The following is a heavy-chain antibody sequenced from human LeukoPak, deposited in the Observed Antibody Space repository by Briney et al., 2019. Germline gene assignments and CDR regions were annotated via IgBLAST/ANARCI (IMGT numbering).Heavy chain of an antibody. CDR2: ISSGGGTT. Sequence: GGSLRLSCAASGFSFSSHAMSWVRQAPGKGLQWVSTISSGGGTTYYGDSVKGRFTISRDNSKNTLYLQMKSLRVDDTAIYYCANRGTKWLPPPTDAFDVWGQGTMVTVSS. V-gene: IGHV3-23*01. CDR3: ANRGTKWLPPPTDAFDV. CDR1: GFSFSSHA. J-gene: IGHJ3*01. D-gene: IGHD2-8*01.